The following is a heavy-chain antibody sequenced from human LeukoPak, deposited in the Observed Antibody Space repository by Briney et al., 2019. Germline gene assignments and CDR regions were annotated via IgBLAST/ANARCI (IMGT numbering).Heavy chain of an antibody. D-gene: IGHD3-16*02. CDR3: ARQFYVWGSYPSYYFDY. V-gene: IGHV4-59*08. CDR2: IYHSGST. J-gene: IGHJ4*02. Sequence: GSLRLSCAASGGSISSYYWSWIRQPPGKGLEWIGYIYHSGSTKYNPSLKSRVTISVDTSKNQFSLKLSSVTAADTAVYYCARQFYVWGSYPSYYFDYWGQGTLVTVSS. CDR1: GGSISSYY.